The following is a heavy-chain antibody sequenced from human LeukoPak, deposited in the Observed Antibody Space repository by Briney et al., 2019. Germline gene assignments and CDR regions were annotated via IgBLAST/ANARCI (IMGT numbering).Heavy chain of an antibody. V-gene: IGHV4-34*01. D-gene: IGHD3-16*01. Sequence: SETLSLTCTVSGGSIGSYYWSWIRQPPGKGLEWIGEINHSGSTNYNPSLKSRVTISVDTSKNQFSLKLSSVTAADTAVYYCARGVGWVSNDYWGQGTLVTVSS. J-gene: IGHJ4*02. CDR2: INHSGST. CDR1: GGSIGSYY. CDR3: ARGVGWVSNDY.